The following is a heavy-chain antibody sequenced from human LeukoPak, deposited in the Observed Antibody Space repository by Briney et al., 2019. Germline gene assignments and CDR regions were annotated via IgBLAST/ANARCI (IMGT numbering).Heavy chain of an antibody. V-gene: IGHV3-7*01. Sequence: AGGSLRLSCLASGFSFSKYWMTWARQSPGKGLEWLANIGQDGSEQKYVDSVKGRFNISRDNAKNSLYLQMNRLRVEDTAVYYCATPKQEGKGRWYHDLWGRGTMVTVSP. D-gene: IGHD1-26*01. J-gene: IGHJ2*01. CDR1: GFSFSKYW. CDR2: IGQDGSEQ. CDR3: ATPKQEGKGRWYHDL.